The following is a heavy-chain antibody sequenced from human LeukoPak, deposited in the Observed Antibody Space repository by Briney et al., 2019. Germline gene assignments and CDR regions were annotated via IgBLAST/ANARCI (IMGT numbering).Heavy chain of an antibody. V-gene: IGHV3-30-3*01. CDR3: ARAPRQLVKPSPFGFLYYYYYGMDV. J-gene: IGHJ6*02. Sequence: GGSLRLSCAASGFTFSSYAMHWVRQAPGKGLEWVAVISYDGSNKYYADSVKGRFTISRDNSKNTLYLQMNSLRAEDTAVYYCARAPRQLVKPSPFGFLYYYYYGMDVWGQGATVTVSS. CDR2: ISYDGSNK. CDR1: GFTFSSYA. D-gene: IGHD6-13*01.